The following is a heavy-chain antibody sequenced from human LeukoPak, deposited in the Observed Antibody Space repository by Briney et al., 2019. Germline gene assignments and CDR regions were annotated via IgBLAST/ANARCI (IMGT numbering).Heavy chain of an antibody. CDR2: IIPILGMT. V-gene: IGHV1-69*04. CDR1: GGTFSSYA. D-gene: IGHD3-22*01. CDR3: ARGDMSSSGYSLYAS. J-gene: IGHJ5*02. Sequence: SVKVSCKASGGTFSSYAISWGRQAPGRGLEWMGRIIPILGMTHYTQKLQGRVTITADKSTGTAYMELTSLRSEDTAVYYCARGDMSSSGYSLYASWGQGTLVTVSS.